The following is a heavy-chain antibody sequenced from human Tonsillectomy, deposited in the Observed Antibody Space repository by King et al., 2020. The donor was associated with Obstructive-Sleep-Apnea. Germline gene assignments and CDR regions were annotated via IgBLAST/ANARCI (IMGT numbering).Heavy chain of an antibody. CDR1: GGSLSSRSYY. CDR3: AKRLRSHAFVI. V-gene: IGHV4-39*01. D-gene: IGHD4-17*01. CDR2: IYYSGST. Sequence: QLQESGPGLVKPSETLSLTCTVSGGSLSSRSYYWGWIRQPPGKGLEWIGSIYYSGSTYYNTSLKSRVTISVDTSKNQFSLKLSSVTAADTAVYYCAKRLRSHAFVIWGQGTMVTVSS. J-gene: IGHJ3*02.